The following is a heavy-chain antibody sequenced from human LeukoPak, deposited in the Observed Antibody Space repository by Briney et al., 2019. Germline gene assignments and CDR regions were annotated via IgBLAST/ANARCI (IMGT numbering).Heavy chain of an antibody. D-gene: IGHD3-9*01. CDR2: IYYSGST. J-gene: IGHJ4*02. Sequence: PSETLSLTCTVSGDSISSSISYWGWIRQPPGKGLEWIGSIYYSGSTYNNPSLSSRVSMSVDTSKNQFSLKMTSVTAADTAVYYCARLTKGRYFDYIFDYWGQGTLFTVST. CDR1: GDSISSSISY. V-gene: IGHV4-39*01. CDR3: ARLTKGRYFDYIFDY.